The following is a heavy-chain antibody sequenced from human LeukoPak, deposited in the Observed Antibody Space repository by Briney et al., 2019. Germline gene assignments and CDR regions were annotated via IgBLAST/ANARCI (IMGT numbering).Heavy chain of an antibody. V-gene: IGHV3-7*01. CDR2: IKQDGSEK. D-gene: IGHD1-26*01. CDR1: GFTFSSYW. Sequence: GGSLRLSCAASGFTFSSYWMSWVRQAPGKGLEWVASIKQDGSEKYYVDSVKGRFTISRDNAQNSVYLQMNSLRAEDTAVYYCARDPESGSYYGYWGQGTLVTVSS. CDR3: ARDPESGSYYGY. J-gene: IGHJ4*02.